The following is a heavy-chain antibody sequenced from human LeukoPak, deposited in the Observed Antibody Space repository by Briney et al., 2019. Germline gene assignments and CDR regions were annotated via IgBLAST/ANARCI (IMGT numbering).Heavy chain of an antibody. D-gene: IGHD6-19*01. CDR1: GVSISPYY. V-gene: IGHV4-59*01. CDR2: IYYSGST. J-gene: IGHJ4*01. Sequence: NASETLSLTCTVSGVSISPYYWSWIRQPPGKGLEWIGYIYYSGSTTYNPSLKSPVTISVDTSRNQFSLKLSSVTAADTAVYYCARGAGAFDYWGHGTLVTVSS. CDR3: ARGAGAFDY.